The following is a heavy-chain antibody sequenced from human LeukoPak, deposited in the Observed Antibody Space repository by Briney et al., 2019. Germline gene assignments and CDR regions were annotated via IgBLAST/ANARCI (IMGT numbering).Heavy chain of an antibody. CDR1: GFAFSRYG. Sequence: GRSLRLSCAASGFAFSRYGMHWLRQAPGTGLEWVAVMWYDGSNEAYAHSVRGRFTISRDNSENRLYLQMNSLRAEDTAVYYCARDHQPDYYYYGMDVWGQGTTVTVSS. V-gene: IGHV3-33*01. CDR2: MWYDGSNE. J-gene: IGHJ6*02. CDR3: ARDHQPDYYYYGMDV.